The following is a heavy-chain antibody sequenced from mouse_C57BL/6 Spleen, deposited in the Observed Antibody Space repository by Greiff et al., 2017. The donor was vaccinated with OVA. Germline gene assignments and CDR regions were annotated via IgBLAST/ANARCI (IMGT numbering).Heavy chain of an antibody. CDR3: ARSITPVVATDD. V-gene: IGHV1-55*01. D-gene: IGHD1-1*01. CDR1: GYTFTSYW. Sequence: QVQLQQPGAELVKPGASVKMSCKASGYTFTSYWITWVKQRPGQGLEWIGDIYPGSGSTNYNEKFKSKATLTVDTSSSTAYMQLSSLTSEDSAVYYCARSITPVVATDDWGQGTTLTVSS. CDR2: IYPGSGST. J-gene: IGHJ2*01.